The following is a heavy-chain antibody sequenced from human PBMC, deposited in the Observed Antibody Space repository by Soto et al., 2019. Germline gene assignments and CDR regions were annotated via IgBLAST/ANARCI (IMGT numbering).Heavy chain of an antibody. J-gene: IGHJ6*02. Sequence: QVQLVQSGAEVRKPGSSVKVSCKSSGESFSDFAISWVRQAPGKGLEWTGGIIPMSGTPNYAQRFQGRVLITADVSTKTAYMDLTNLRYEDTAVYYCAITPGGSHHALYLMDVWGQGTTVTVSS. CDR2: IIPMSGTP. D-gene: IGHD3-10*01. CDR3: AITPGGSHHALYLMDV. CDR1: GESFSDFA. V-gene: IGHV1-69*19.